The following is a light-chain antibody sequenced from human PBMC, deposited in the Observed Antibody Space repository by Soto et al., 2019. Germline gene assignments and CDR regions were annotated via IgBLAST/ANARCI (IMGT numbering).Light chain of an antibody. CDR1: QSFNSIY. J-gene: IGKJ4*01. Sequence: EIVLTQSPATLSSSRGERPTLSCSASQSFNSIYLAWYQQKPGQAPRLLIYGASTRATGIPARFSGSGSGTEFTLTISSLQSEDFAVYYCQQYDYWPPLTFGGGTKVDI. V-gene: IGKV3-15*01. CDR2: GAS. CDR3: QQYDYWPPLT.